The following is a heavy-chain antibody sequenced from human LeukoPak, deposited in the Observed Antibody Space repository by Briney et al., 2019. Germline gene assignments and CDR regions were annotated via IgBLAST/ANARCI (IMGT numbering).Heavy chain of an antibody. CDR1: GFTFSSYE. D-gene: IGHD2-2*01. Sequence: GGSLRLSCAASGFTFSSYEMNWVRQAPGKGLGWVSYISSSGSTIYYADSVKGRFTISRDNSKNTLYLQMNSLRAEDTAVYYCAKGVVPDQITMGYWGQGTLVTVSS. CDR3: AKGVVPDQITMGY. V-gene: IGHV3-48*03. CDR2: ISSSGSTI. J-gene: IGHJ4*02.